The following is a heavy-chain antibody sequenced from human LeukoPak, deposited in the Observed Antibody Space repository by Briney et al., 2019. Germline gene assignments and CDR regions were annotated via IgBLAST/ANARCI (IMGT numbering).Heavy chain of an antibody. CDR1: GFTVSSNY. CDR2: IYSGGST. J-gene: IGHJ4*02. CDR3: ARVPYSYGLYYFDY. D-gene: IGHD5-18*01. V-gene: IGHV3-53*04. Sequence: PGGSLRLSCAASGFTVSSNYMSWVRQAPGKGLEWVSVIYSGGSTYYADSVKGRFTISRHNSKNTLYLQMNSLRAEGTAVYYCARVPYSYGLYYFDYWGQGTLVTVSS.